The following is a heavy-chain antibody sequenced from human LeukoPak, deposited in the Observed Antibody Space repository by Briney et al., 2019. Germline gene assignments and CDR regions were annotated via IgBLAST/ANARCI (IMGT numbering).Heavy chain of an antibody. CDR2: IDHSGNT. Sequence: SETLSLTCVVYGGSLRGYYWTWIRQSPGKGPEWIGEIDHSGNTKYNPSPKSRVTISLDTSKNEFFLKLSSVTAADTAVYYCARGLRLTQRLGDLSPYGFDYWGQGTLVPVSS. V-gene: IGHV4-34*01. CDR3: ARGLRLTQRLGDLSPYGFDY. CDR1: GGSLRGYY. D-gene: IGHD3-16*02. J-gene: IGHJ4*02.